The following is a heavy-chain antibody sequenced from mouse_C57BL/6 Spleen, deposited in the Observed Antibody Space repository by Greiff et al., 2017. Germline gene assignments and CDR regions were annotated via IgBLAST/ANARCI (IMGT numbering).Heavy chain of an antibody. CDR3: ARYYAYFDY. D-gene: IGHD1-1*01. CDR1: GYSITSGYY. CDR2: ISYDGSN. J-gene: IGHJ2*01. V-gene: IGHV3-6*01. Sequence: EVKLVESGPGLVKPSQSLSLTCSVTGYSITSGYYWNWIRQFPGNKLEWVGYISYDGSNNYNPSLKIRISITRDTSKNQFFLKFNSVTTEDTATYYCARYYAYFDYWGQGTTLTVSA.